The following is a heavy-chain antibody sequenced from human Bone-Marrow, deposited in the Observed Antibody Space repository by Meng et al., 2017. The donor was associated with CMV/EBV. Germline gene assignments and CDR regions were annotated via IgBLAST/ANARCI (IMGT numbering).Heavy chain of an antibody. V-gene: IGHV1-2*02. J-gene: IGHJ4*02. CDR1: GYTFTGYY. CDR2: INPNSGGT. CDR3: ARDIWGTRLVAAAGTSDDY. D-gene: IGHD6-13*01. Sequence: ASVKVSCKASGYTFTGYYMHWVRQAPGQGLEWMGWINPNSGGTNYAQKFQGRVTMTRDTSISTAYMELSRLRSDATAVYYCARDIWGTRLVAAAGTSDDYWGQGTLVTVSS.